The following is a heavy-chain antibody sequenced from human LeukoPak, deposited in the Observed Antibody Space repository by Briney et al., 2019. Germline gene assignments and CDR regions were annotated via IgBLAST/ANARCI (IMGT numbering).Heavy chain of an antibody. CDR2: IYYSGST. V-gene: IGHV4-39*07. Sequence: SETLSLSCTVSGVSISSSNSYWGWIRQPPGKGLEWIGSIYYSGSTYYNPSLKSRVTISVDTSKNQFSLKLSSVTAADTAVYYCARGHDYGDPPPLDYWGQGTLVTVSS. D-gene: IGHD4-17*01. J-gene: IGHJ4*02. CDR3: ARGHDYGDPPPLDY. CDR1: GVSISSSNSY.